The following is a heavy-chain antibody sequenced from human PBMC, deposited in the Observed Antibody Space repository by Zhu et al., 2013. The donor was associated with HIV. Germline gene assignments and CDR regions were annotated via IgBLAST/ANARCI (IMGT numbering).Heavy chain of an antibody. J-gene: IGHJ4*02. CDR1: GYTFTSYA. Sequence: QVQLVQSGAEVKKPGASVKVSCKASGYTFTSYAMHWVRQAPGQRLEWMGWINAGNGNTKYSQKFQGRVTITRDTSASTAYMELSSLRSEDTAVYYCARDSLEYSSSYRHRFPLGYWGQGTLVTVSS. D-gene: IGHD6-6*01. CDR3: ARDSLEYSSSYRHRFPLGY. CDR2: INAGNGNT. V-gene: IGHV1-3*01.